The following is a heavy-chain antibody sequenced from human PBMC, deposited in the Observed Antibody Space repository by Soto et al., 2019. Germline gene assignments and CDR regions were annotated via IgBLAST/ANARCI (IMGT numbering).Heavy chain of an antibody. CDR1: DYTFTGYS. CDR3: ARSSMVRGVANWLDP. Sequence: XSFKVSVKPSDYTFTGYSINMLRHAPGQGLERMGWTSPPTGNTTYAQQLQGRVPMNTAPSKSTAYMELSSLRSEDTAVYYCARSSMVRGVANWLDPWGRGTLVTVSS. V-gene: IGHV1-18*04. J-gene: IGHJ5*02. CDR2: TSPPTGNT. D-gene: IGHD3-10*01.